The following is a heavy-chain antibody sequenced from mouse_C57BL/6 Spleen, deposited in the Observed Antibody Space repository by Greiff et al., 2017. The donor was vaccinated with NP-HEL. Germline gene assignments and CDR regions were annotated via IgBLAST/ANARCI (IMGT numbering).Heavy chain of an antibody. CDR3: ASNSRGYYAMDY. CDR2: ISSGSSTI. Sequence: VQLKESGGGLVKPGGSLKLSCAASGFTFSDYGMHWVRQAPEKGLEWVAYISSGSSTIYYADTVKGRFTISRDNAKNTLFLQMTSLRSENTAMYYCASNSRGYYAMDYWGQGTSVTVSS. D-gene: IGHD1-1*01. CDR1: GFTFSDYG. V-gene: IGHV5-17*01. J-gene: IGHJ4*01.